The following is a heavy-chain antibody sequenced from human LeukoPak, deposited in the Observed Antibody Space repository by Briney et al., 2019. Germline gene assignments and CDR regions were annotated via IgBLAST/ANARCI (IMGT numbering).Heavy chain of an antibody. D-gene: IGHD3-22*01. CDR1: GYTFTSYG. CDR2: ISAYNGNT. V-gene: IGHV1-18*01. CDR3: ARGSTYYYDSSGYYSDY. Sequence: ASVKVSCKASGYTFTSYGISWVRQAPGQGLEWVGWISAYNGNTNYAQKLQGRVTMTTDTSTSTAYMELRSLRSDDTAVYYCARGSTYYYDSSGYYSDYWGQGTLVTVSS. J-gene: IGHJ4*02.